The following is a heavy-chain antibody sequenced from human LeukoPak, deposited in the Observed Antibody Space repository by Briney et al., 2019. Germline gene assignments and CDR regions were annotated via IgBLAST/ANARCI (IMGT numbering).Heavy chain of an antibody. V-gene: IGHV1-69*13. J-gene: IGHJ4*02. D-gene: IGHD5-12*01. Sequence: SVKVSCKASGGTFSSYAISWVRQAPGQGLEWMGGIIPIFGTANYAQKFQGRVTITADESTSTAYMELSGLRSEDTAVYYCARVSGYNPGPFDYWGQGTLVTVSS. CDR2: IIPIFGTA. CDR1: GGTFSSYA. CDR3: ARVSGYNPGPFDY.